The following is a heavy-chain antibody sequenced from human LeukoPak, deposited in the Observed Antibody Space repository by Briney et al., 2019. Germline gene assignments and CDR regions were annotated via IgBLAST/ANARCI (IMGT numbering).Heavy chain of an antibody. CDR1: GGSISSSSYY. CDR2: IYYSGST. D-gene: IGHD3-22*01. J-gene: IGHJ4*02. CDR3: GAYYYDSSGYSDY. V-gene: IGHV4-39*01. Sequence: SETLSLTCTVSGGSISSSSYYWGWIRQPPGKGLEWIGSIYYSGSTYYNPSLKSRVTISVDTSKNQFSLKLSSVTAADTAVYYCGAYYYDSSGYSDYWGQGTLATVSS.